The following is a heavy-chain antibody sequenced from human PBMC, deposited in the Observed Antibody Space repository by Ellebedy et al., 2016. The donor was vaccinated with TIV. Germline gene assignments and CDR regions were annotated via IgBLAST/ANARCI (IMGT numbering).Heavy chain of an antibody. CDR1: GFTFRSYW. J-gene: IGHJ4*02. D-gene: IGHD6-19*01. Sequence: GESLKISCAASGFTFRSYWMHWVRQAPGRGLVWVSRINSDGSSTTYADSVKGRFTISRDNAKNTLYLQMNSLRAEDTAVYYCARAALGQWLAYYFDYWGQGTLVTVSS. CDR2: INSDGSST. V-gene: IGHV3-74*01. CDR3: ARAALGQWLAYYFDY.